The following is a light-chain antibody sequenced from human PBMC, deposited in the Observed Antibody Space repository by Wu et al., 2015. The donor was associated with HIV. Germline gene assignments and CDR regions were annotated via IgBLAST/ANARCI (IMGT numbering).Light chain of an antibody. V-gene: IGKV3-20*01. CDR2: AAS. Sequence: DIVLTQSPGTLSLSPGERATLSCRASQSVSSNYLAWYQKKSGQAPRLLIYAASSRATGIPDRFSGSESGTDFTLTISRLEPEDFAVYYCQHYSSSPTMYTFGQGTKLEIK. CDR3: QHYSSSPTMYT. CDR1: QSVSSNY. J-gene: IGKJ2*01.